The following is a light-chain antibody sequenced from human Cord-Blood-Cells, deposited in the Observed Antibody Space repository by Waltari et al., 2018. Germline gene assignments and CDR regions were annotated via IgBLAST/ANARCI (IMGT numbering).Light chain of an antibody. V-gene: IGLV2-14*01. CDR1: SSDVGGYNY. Sequence: QSALTQPASVSGSPGQSITISCTGTSSDVGGYNYVSWYQQHPGKAPKLMIYEVSNRPLGVTKRFSGSKSGNTASLTISGRQAEDEADYYCSTDTSSSTLFVFGTGTNVTVL. CDR3: STDTSSSTLFV. J-gene: IGLJ1*01. CDR2: EVS.